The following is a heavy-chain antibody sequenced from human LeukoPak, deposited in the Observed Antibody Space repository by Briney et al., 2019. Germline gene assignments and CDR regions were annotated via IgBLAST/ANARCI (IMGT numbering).Heavy chain of an antibody. CDR2: ISAYNGNT. CDR3: VTLAAADPY. D-gene: IGHD6-13*01. J-gene: IGHJ4*02. Sequence: ASVTVSCRASGYTFTSYGISWVRQASGQGLEWMGWISAYNGNTNYAQKLQGRVTMTTDTSTSTAYMELRSLRSDDTAVYYCVTLAAADPYWGQGTLVTVSS. V-gene: IGHV1-18*01. CDR1: GYTFTSYG.